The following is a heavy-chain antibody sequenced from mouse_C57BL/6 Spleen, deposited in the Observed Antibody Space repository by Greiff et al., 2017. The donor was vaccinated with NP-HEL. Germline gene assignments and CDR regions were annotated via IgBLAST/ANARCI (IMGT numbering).Heavy chain of an antibody. V-gene: IGHV5-17*01. CDR2: ISSGSSTI. CDR3: ARVWGSNYGNFDV. Sequence: EVKVVESGGGLVKPGGSLKLSCAASGFTFSDYGMHWVRQAPEKGLEWVAYISSGSSTIYYADTVKGRFTISRDNAKNTLFLQMTSLRSEDTAMYYCARVWGSNYGNFDVWGTGTTVTVSS. CDR1: GFTFSDYG. J-gene: IGHJ1*03. D-gene: IGHD1-1*01.